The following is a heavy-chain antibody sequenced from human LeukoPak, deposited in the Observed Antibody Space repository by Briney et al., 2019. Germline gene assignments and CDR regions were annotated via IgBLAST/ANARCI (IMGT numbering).Heavy chain of an antibody. V-gene: IGHV4-4*07. J-gene: IGHJ5*02. CDR2: IDNNEST. CDR1: GDAVYY. Sequence: SETLSLTCTVSGDAVYYWNWIRQPAGKGLEWIGRIDNNESTWSNPSLKSRVSMSIDTSKNQFSLKLSSVTAADAAVYYCARDTGWIAVAGHNWFDPWGQGTLVTVSS. D-gene: IGHD6-19*01. CDR3: ARDTGWIAVAGHNWFDP.